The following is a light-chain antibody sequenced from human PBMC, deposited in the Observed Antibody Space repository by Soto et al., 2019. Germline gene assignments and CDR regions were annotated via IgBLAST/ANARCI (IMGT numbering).Light chain of an antibody. J-gene: IGLJ2*01. Sequence: QSVLTQPASVSGSPGQSFTISCTGTSSDVGGYKYVSWYQQHPGKAPKLMIYDVSNRPSGVSNRFSGSKSGNTASLTISGLQAEDEADYYCSSYTSSSTVVFGGGTKLTVL. CDR1: SSDVGGYKY. CDR2: DVS. V-gene: IGLV2-14*01. CDR3: SSYTSSSTVV.